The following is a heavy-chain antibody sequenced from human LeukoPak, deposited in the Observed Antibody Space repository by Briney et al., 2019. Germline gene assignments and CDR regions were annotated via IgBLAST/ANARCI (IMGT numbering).Heavy chain of an antibody. V-gene: IGHV4-34*01. CDR1: GGSFSGYY. Sequence: SETLSPTCAVYGGSFSGYYWSWIRQPPGKGLEWIGEINHSGSTNYNPSLKSRVTISVDTSKNQFSLKLSSVTAADTAVYYCARARGYYYDSSGYYYGDYWGQGTLVTVSS. CDR2: INHSGST. J-gene: IGHJ4*02. CDR3: ARARGYYYDSSGYYYGDY. D-gene: IGHD3-22*01.